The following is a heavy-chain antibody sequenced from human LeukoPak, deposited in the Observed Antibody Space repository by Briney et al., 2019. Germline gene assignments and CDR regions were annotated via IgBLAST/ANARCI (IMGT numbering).Heavy chain of an antibody. CDR1: GFTFSSYA. J-gene: IGHJ4*02. D-gene: IGHD1-26*01. V-gene: IGHV3-23*01. CDR3: AKHTLSSGSPGRPFDY. Sequence: SGGSLRLSCAASGFTFSSYAMSWVRQAPGKGLEWVSSIGGSGGNTYYADSVKGRFTISRDNSKNTLYLQMNSLRAEDTAIYYCAKHTLSSGSPGRPFDYWGQGTLVTVSS. CDR2: IGGSGGNT.